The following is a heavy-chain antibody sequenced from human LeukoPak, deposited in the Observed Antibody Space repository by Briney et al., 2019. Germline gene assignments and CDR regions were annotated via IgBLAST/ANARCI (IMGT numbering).Heavy chain of an antibody. CDR1: GYSISSGYY. CDR2: IYHSGST. Sequence: SETLSLTCTVSGYSISSGYYWGWIRQPPGKGLEWIGSIYHSGSTYYNPSLKSRVTISVDTSKNQFSLKLSSVTAADTAVYYCAREAKDAVVPYYYYYMDVWGKGTTVTISS. CDR3: AREAKDAVVPYYYYYMDV. J-gene: IGHJ6*03. D-gene: IGHD2-21*01. V-gene: IGHV4-38-2*02.